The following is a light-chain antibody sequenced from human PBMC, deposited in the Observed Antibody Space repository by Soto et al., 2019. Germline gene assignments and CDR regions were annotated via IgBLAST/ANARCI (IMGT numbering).Light chain of an antibody. CDR2: AAS. V-gene: IGKV3-20*01. CDR1: QSVNNRY. J-gene: IGKJ1*01. CDR3: QQFKKWWT. Sequence: EIVLTQSPGTLSLSPGERATLSCRASQSVNNRYLAWYQQRPGQAPRLLIYAASSRATGIPDRISGSGSGTDFTLTISRLEPEDFAIYYCQQFKKWWTFGQGTKVEVK.